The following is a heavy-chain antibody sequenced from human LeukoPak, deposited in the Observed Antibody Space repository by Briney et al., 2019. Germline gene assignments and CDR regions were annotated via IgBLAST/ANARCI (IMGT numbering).Heavy chain of an antibody. D-gene: IGHD3-9*01. Sequence: GASVKVSCKASGYTFTSYDINWVRQATGQGLEWMRWMNPNSGNTGYAQKFQGRVTMTRDTSISTAYMELSSLRSEDTAVYYCARGGITYNDILTGYYVGYYWGQGTLVTVSS. V-gene: IGHV1-8*01. CDR2: MNPNSGNT. J-gene: IGHJ4*02. CDR1: GYTFTSYD. CDR3: ARGGITYNDILTGYYVGYY.